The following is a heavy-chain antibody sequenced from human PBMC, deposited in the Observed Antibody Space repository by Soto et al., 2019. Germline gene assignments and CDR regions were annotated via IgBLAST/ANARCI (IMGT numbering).Heavy chain of an antibody. D-gene: IGHD2-21*02. Sequence: VGSLRLSCLASGFTFETYGMHWVRQAPGKGLEWVAVIWYDGSKKYYADSVKGRFTISRDNSKNTVSLQMNNLRVDDTAVYFCARDALRTATSPWFDPWGQGALVTVSS. J-gene: IGHJ5*02. CDR1: GFTFETYG. V-gene: IGHV3-33*01. CDR3: ARDALRTATSPWFDP. CDR2: IWYDGSKK.